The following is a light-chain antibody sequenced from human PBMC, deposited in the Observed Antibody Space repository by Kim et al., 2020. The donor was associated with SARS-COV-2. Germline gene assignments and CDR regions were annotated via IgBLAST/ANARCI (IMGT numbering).Light chain of an antibody. CDR2: GTS. CDR3: HQFVNSPLT. CDR1: QSVNSNY. J-gene: IGKJ1*01. V-gene: IGKV3-20*01. Sequence: EIVLTQSPGTLSLSPGERATLSCRASQSVNSNYVAWYQQKPGQAPRLLIYGTSSRATGIPDRFSGSGSGTHFTLTISRLEPVDFAVYYCHQFVNSPLTFGQGAKVDIK.